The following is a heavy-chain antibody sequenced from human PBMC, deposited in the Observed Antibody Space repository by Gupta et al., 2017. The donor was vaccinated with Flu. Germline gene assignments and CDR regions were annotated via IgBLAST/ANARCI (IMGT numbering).Heavy chain of an antibody. Sequence: EVQLVESGGGLVKPGGSLRLSCAASGFTFSSYSMNWVRQAPGKGLEWVSSISSSSSYIYYADSVKGRFTISRDNAKNSLYLQMNSLRAEDTAVYYCARDFHYVWGSYRYSDAFDIWGQGTMVTVSS. J-gene: IGHJ3*02. CDR3: ARDFHYVWGSYRYSDAFDI. V-gene: IGHV3-21*01. CDR1: GFTFSSYS. D-gene: IGHD3-16*02. CDR2: ISSSSSYI.